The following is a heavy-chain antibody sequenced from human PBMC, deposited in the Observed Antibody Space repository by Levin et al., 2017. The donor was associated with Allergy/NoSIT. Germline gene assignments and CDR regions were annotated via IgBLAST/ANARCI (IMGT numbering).Heavy chain of an antibody. CDR3: TRDFDSSSPPSYYYYYYGMDV. V-gene: IGHV3-49*04. J-gene: IGHJ6*02. CDR1: GFTFGDYA. D-gene: IGHD6-6*01. CDR2: IRSKAYGGTT. Sequence: PGGSLRLSCTASGFTFGDYAMSWVRQAPGKGLEWVGFIRSKAYGGTTEYAASVKGRFTISRDDSKSIAYLQMNSLKTEDTAVYYCTRDFDSSSPPSYYYYYYGMDVWGQGTTVTVSS.